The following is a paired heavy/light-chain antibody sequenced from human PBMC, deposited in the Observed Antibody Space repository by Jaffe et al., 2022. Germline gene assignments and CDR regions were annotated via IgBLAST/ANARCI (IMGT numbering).Light chain of an antibody. CDR2: EVT. CDR1: SSDVGGYDY. CDR3: SSYTGNYNLV. Sequence: QSALTQPPSASGSPGQSVTISCTGTSSDVGGYDYVSWYQQYPGKAPKLMLYEVTKRPSGVPDRFSGSKSGNTASLTVSGLQAEDEADYYCSSYTGNYNLVFGGGTKLTVL. V-gene: IGLV2-8*01. J-gene: IGLJ3*02.
Heavy chain of an antibody. CDR3: AKGLSTGYNSGWFHSGDY. D-gene: IGHD6-19*01. Sequence: QVQLVESGGGVVQPGGSLRLSCAASVFTFSSYGMHWVRQAPGKGLEWVAFIRYDGSDKYYADSVKGRFTISRDNSKNTLYLEMNSLRAEDTAVYYCAKGLSTGYNSGWFHSGDYWGQGTLVTVSS. CDR2: IRYDGSDK. J-gene: IGHJ4*02. CDR1: VFTFSSYG. V-gene: IGHV3-30*02.